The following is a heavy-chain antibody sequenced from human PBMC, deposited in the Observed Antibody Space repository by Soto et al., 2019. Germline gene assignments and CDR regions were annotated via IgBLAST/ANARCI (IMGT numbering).Heavy chain of an antibody. V-gene: IGHV3-64D*06. D-gene: IGHD3-22*01. J-gene: IGHJ4*02. CDR1: GFTFSSYS. CDR3: LKPPAYYIDSKAYYPV. CDR2: IGTNGGST. Sequence: GGSLRFSCSDSGFTFSSYSIHWLRQAPGKGLEYVSSIGTNGGSTFYADSVKGRFTISRDNSKNTVYLQMNSLRDEDTAEYYCLKPPAYYIDSKAYYPVWGPGT.